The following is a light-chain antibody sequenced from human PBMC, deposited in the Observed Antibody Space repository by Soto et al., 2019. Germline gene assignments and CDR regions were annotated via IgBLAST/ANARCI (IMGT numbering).Light chain of an antibody. CDR2: DAS. V-gene: IGKV3-11*01. CDR3: QQRSNWPPT. J-gene: IGKJ1*01. CDR1: QSVSSN. Sequence: EIVMTQSPATLSVSAGERATLSCRASQSVSSNLAWYQQKPGQAPRLLIYDASDRATGIPARFSGSGSGTDFTLTISSLEPEDFAVYYCQQRSNWPPTFGQGTKVDI.